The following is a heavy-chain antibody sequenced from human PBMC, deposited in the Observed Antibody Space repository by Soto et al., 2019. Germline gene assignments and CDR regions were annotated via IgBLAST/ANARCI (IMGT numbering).Heavy chain of an antibody. D-gene: IGHD2-21*02. CDR2: IYWDDDK. CDR3: AHRGDCGSYRAFHI. Sequence: QITLKESGPALVKPTQTLTLTGTFSGLSRSTSGVGVGWLRQPPGKALEWLALIYWDDDKRYSPSVKSRLTITQDSSKSQVVLTMTNLDPVDTATYFCAHRGDCGSYRAFHIWGQGTMVTVSS. CDR1: GLSRSTSGVG. J-gene: IGHJ3*02. V-gene: IGHV2-5*02.